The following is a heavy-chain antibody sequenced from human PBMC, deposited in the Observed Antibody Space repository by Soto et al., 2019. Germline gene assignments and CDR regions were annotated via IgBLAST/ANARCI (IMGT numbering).Heavy chain of an antibody. D-gene: IGHD1-1*01. Sequence: QVQLQQSGPGLVKPSETLSLTCSVSSGPTIRHNWGWIRQTPGRGLEGIGYVYSTGGTSYNPSPKSRVTISADTSTNHTSLTLTALTAADTAVYYCVRPGVGNLHAVVDVWGQGTTVRVSS. CDR1: SGPTIRHN. CDR3: VRPGVGNLHAVVDV. V-gene: IGHV4-59*11. J-gene: IGHJ6*02. CDR2: VYSTGGT.